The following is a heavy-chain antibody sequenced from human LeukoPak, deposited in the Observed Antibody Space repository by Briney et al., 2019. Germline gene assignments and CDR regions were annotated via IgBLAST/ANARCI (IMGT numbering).Heavy chain of an antibody. D-gene: IGHD3-22*01. CDR1: GFTFSSYW. J-gene: IGHJ3*02. Sequence: GGSLRLSCAASGFTFSSYWMHWVRQAPGKGLVWVSRINSDGSSTSYADSVKGRFTISRDNSKNTLYLQMNSLRAEDTAVYYCATGLLLPDAFDIWGQGTMVTVSS. V-gene: IGHV3-74*01. CDR3: ATGLLLPDAFDI. CDR2: INSDGSST.